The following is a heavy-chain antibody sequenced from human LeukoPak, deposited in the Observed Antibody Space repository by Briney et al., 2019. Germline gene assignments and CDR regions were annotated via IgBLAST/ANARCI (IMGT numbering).Heavy chain of an antibody. V-gene: IGHV3-64*01. CDR2: ISSNGGST. CDR1: GFTFSSYA. D-gene: IGHD3-22*01. Sequence: PGGSLRLSCAASGFTFSSYAMHWVRQAPGKGLEYVSAISSNGGSTYYANSVKGRFTISRDNPKNTLYLQMGSLRAEDMAVYYCARDKSYYYDSSGPGAFDIWGQGTMVTVSS. CDR3: ARDKSYYYDSSGPGAFDI. J-gene: IGHJ3*02.